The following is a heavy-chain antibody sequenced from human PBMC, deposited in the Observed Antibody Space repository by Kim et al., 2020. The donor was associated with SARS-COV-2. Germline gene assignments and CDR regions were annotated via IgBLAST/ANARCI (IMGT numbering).Heavy chain of an antibody. CDR1: GGSISSSSYY. CDR2: IYYSGST. J-gene: IGHJ6*02. CDR3: ASTLYSSGWYPYYYYGMDV. V-gene: IGHV4-39*01. D-gene: IGHD6-19*01. Sequence: SETLSLTCTVSGGSISSSSYYWGWIRQPPGKGLEWIGSIYYSGSTYYNPSLKSRVTISVDTSKNQFSLKLSSVTAADTAVYYCASTLYSSGWYPYYYYGMDVWGQGTTVTVSS.